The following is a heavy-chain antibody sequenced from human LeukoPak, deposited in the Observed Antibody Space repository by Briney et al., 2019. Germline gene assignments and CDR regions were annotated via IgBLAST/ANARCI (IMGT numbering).Heavy chain of an antibody. Sequence: SVKVSCKASGGTFSSYAISWVRQAPGQGLEWMGGIIPIFGTANYAQKFQGRVTITADESTSTAYMELSSLRSEDTAVYYCARSEEDYDNGLFRGGFDPWGQGTLVTVSS. CDR2: IIPIFGTA. V-gene: IGHV1-69*13. D-gene: IGHD3-9*01. CDR3: ARSEEDYDNGLFRGGFDP. CDR1: GGTFSSYA. J-gene: IGHJ5*02.